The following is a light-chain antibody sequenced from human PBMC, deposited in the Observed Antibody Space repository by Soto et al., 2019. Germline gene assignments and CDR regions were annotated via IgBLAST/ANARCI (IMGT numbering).Light chain of an antibody. CDR3: QQNKTYSRT. Sequence: DIQMTQSPSTLSASVGDRVTITCRASESISSWLAWYQQKPGKAPKILISKASSLESGVPSRFSGSGSGTEFTLTISSLQPDDFATYYCQQNKTYSRTFGQGTKVEIK. V-gene: IGKV1-5*03. J-gene: IGKJ1*01. CDR2: KAS. CDR1: ESISSW.